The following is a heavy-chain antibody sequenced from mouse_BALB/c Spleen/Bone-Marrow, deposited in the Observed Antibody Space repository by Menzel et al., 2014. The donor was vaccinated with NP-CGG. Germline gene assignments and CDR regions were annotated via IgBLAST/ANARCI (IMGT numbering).Heavy chain of an antibody. CDR1: GYTFTIYY. V-gene: IGHV1S81*02. J-gene: IGHJ3*01. Sequence: SGAELVKPGASVKLSCKASGYTFTIYYMFWVKQRPGQGLEWIGEINPSNGGTNFNEKFKSKATLTVDKSSSTAYMQLSSLTSEDSAVYYCTRNGPDSSGYPAWFAYWGPGTLVTVSA. CDR2: INPSNGGT. D-gene: IGHD3-2*01. CDR3: TRNGPDSSGYPAWFAY.